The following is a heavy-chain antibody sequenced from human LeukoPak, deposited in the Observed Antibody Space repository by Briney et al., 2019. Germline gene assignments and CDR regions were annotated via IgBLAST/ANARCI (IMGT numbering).Heavy chain of an antibody. CDR2: IYYSGST. J-gene: IGHJ3*02. CDR1: GDSISSSSSY. CDR3: ASHLWFGGDHDAFDI. Sequence: SETLSLTCTVSGDSISSSSSYWGWIRQPPGEGLEWIGSIYYSGSTYYNTSLKSRVTISVDTSKNQFSLRLNSVTAADTAVYYCASHLWFGGDHDAFDIWGQGTMVTVSS. V-gene: IGHV4-39*01. D-gene: IGHD3-10*01.